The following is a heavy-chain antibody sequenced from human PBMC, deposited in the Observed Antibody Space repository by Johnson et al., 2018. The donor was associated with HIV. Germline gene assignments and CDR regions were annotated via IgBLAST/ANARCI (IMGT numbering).Heavy chain of an antibody. Sequence: VQLVESGGGMVQPGRSLRLSCAATGFIFNDYALHWVRQAPGTGLEWVSGIRWHSGSKDYADSVMGRLTISRDNSKNTLYLQMNSLIAEDTAVYYCVRDGNYYGRSGYRVDAFDVWGQGTMVTVS. J-gene: IGHJ3*01. CDR2: IRWHSGSK. CDR3: VRDGNYYGRSGYRVDAFDV. CDR1: GFIFNDYA. V-gene: IGHV3-9*01. D-gene: IGHD3-22*01.